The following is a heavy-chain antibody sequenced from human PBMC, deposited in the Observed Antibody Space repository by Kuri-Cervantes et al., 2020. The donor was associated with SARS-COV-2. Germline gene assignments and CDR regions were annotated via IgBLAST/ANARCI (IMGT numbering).Heavy chain of an antibody. CDR1: GFTFSSYE. V-gene: IGHV3-48*03. Sequence: LSLTCAASGFTFSSYEMNWVRQAPGKGLEWASYISSSGSTIYYADSVKGRFTISRDNAKNSLYLQMNSLRAEDTAVYYCAPRGEGSGFDYWGQGTLVTVSS. CDR2: ISSSGSTI. D-gene: IGHD3-16*01. CDR3: APRGEGSGFDY. J-gene: IGHJ4*02.